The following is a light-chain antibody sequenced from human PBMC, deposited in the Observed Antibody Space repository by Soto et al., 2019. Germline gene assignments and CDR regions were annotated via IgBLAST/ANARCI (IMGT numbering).Light chain of an antibody. CDR3: QSYDSSLSGSGV. V-gene: IGLV1-40*01. CDR1: SSDIGAGYD. CDR2: ANN. Sequence: QSVLTQPPSVSGAPGQRVTISCSGSSSDIGAGYDVHWYQQLPGTPPKLLISANNIRPSGVPDRFSGSKSGTSASLAITGLQAEDEADYYCQSYDSSLSGSGVFGGGTKLTVL. J-gene: IGLJ3*02.